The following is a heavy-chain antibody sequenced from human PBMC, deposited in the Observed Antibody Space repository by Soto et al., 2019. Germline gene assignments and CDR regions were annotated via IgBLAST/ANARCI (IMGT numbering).Heavy chain of an antibody. CDR1: GFTFSSFA. Sequence: EVQLLESGGGLVQPGGSLRLSCAASGFTFSSFAMNWVRQAPGKGLEWVSGITGGGDSTFYADSVKARFTISRVQSKNTVYLQMNSLRAEDTAVYYCVKKIAGTTTSGAYWYFDLWGRGTLVTVSS. CDR2: ITGGGDST. D-gene: IGHD1-26*01. V-gene: IGHV3-23*01. J-gene: IGHJ2*01. CDR3: VKKIAGTTTSGAYWYFDL.